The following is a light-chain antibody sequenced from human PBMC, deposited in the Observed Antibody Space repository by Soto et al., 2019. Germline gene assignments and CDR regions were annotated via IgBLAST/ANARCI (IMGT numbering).Light chain of an antibody. CDR1: QTISRY. CDR2: AAS. Sequence: DIQMTQSPSSLSASVGDGVTITCRASQTISRYLNWYQQKPGKAAQLLIYAASSLQSGVPSRFCGSGSGTDFTLTISSLQPDDFATYYCQQSYVTPAFGQGTKVDIK. J-gene: IGKJ1*01. CDR3: QQSYVTPA. V-gene: IGKV1-39*01.